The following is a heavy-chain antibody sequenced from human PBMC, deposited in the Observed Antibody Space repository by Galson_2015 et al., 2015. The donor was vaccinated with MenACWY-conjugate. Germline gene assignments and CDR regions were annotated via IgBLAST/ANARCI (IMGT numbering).Heavy chain of an antibody. CDR2: IYTSGGT. CDR1: GDSISSGSYY. Sequence: TLSLTCTVSGDSISSGSYYWTWVRQPAGKGLEWIGRIYTSGGTNYNPSLKSRVTISVDTSKNQFSLHLNSVTAADTAVYYCGRKVPAPYGMDVWGQGTTVTVSS. J-gene: IGHJ6*02. V-gene: IGHV4-61*02. CDR3: GRKVPAPYGMDV. D-gene: IGHD2-2*01.